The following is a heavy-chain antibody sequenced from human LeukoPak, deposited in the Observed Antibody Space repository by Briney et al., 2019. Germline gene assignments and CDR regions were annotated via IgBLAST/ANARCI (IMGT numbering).Heavy chain of an antibody. Sequence: SETLSLTCAVYGGFFSGYYWSWIRQPPGKGLEWIGEINHSGSTNYNPSLKSRVTISVDTSKHQFSLKLSSVTAADTAVYYCARGVGVYSNYPTYYYYYYMDVWGKGTTVTVSS. J-gene: IGHJ6*03. CDR3: ARGVGVYSNYPTYYYYYYMDV. CDR1: GGFFSGYY. V-gene: IGHV4-34*01. CDR2: INHSGST. D-gene: IGHD4-11*01.